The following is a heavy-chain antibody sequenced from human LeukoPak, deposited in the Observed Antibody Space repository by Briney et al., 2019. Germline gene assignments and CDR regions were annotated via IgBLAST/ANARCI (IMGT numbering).Heavy chain of an antibody. J-gene: IGHJ6*03. CDR2: IIPIFGTA. V-gene: IGHV1-69*13. CDR1: GGTFSSYA. Sequence: ASVKVSCKASGGTFSSYAISWVRQAPGQGLEWMGGIIPIFGTANYAQKFQGRVTITADESTSTAYMELSSLRSEDTAVYYCAGSYYYDSSGYGVVAYYYYMDVWGKGTTVTVSS. D-gene: IGHD3-22*01. CDR3: AGSYYYDSSGYGVVAYYYYMDV.